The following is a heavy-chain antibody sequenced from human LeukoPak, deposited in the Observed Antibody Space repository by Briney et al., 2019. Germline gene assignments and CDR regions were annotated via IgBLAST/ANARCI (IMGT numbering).Heavy chain of an antibody. Sequence: SETLSLTCTVSGGSISSGDYYWSWIRQPPGKGLEWIGYIYYSGSTNYNPSLKSRVTISVDTSKNQLSLKLSSVTAADTAVYYCARSVAAAPFLDYWGQGTLVTVSS. V-gene: IGHV4-61*08. J-gene: IGHJ4*02. CDR2: IYYSGST. CDR1: GGSISSGDYY. CDR3: ARSVAAAPFLDY. D-gene: IGHD6-13*01.